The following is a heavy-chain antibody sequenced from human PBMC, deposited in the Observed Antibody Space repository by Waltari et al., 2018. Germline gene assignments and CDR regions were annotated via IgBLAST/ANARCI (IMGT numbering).Heavy chain of an antibody. J-gene: IGHJ3*02. CDR1: GFTFSSYA. CDR3: ARARWYYDSSGDAFDI. D-gene: IGHD3-22*01. Sequence: QVQLVESGGGVVQPGRSLRLSCAASGFTFSSYAMHWVRQAPGKGLEWVAVISYDGSNKYYADSVKGRFTISRDNSKNTLYLQMNSLRAEDTAVYYCARARWYYDSSGDAFDIWGQGTMVTVSS. V-gene: IGHV3-30*01. CDR2: ISYDGSNK.